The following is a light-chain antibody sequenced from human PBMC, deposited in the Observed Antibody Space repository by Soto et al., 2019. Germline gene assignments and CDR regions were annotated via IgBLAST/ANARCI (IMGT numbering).Light chain of an antibody. J-gene: IGKJ4*01. CDR1: QSVSGN. Sequence: EIVMTQSPATLSVSPGERATLSCRASQSVSGNLAWYQQKPGQAPRLLIYGASTRATGIPARFSRSGSGTAVTLTISSRQSEDFAFYYCQQYNNWPPLTFGGGNKVEIK. CDR3: QQYNNWPPLT. CDR2: GAS. V-gene: IGKV3-15*01.